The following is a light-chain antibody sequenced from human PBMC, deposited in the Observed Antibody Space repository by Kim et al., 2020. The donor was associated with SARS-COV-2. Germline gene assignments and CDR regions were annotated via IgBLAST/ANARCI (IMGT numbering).Light chain of an antibody. V-gene: IGKV3-20*01. J-gene: IGKJ2*01. Sequence: SPGHTAPLSCRASQSVSSSYLAWYQQKPGHAPRLLLYGASSRATGIPDRFSGSGSGTDFTLTISRLEPEDFAVYYCQQYGSSPMYTFGQGTKLEI. CDR1: QSVSSSY. CDR3: QQYGSSPMYT. CDR2: GAS.